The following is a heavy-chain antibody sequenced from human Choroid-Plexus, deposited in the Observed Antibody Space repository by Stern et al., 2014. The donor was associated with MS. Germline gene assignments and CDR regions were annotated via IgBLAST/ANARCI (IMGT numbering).Heavy chain of an antibody. J-gene: IGHJ1*01. CDR1: GFTLSTYA. V-gene: IGHV3-23*04. CDR2: ISGRGGPT. CDR3: AKWPHHIAVAGTRYFQH. Sequence: EVQLVQSGGGLVQPGGSLRLSCAASGFTLSTYAMSWVRQTPGKGLQWVSFISGRGGPTYYADSVKGRFTISRDNSKNPLYLQMDSLRADDTAVYYCAKWPHHIAVAGTRYFQHWGQGTLVTVSS. D-gene: IGHD6-19*01.